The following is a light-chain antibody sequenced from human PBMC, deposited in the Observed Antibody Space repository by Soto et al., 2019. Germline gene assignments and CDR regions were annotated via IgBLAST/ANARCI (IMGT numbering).Light chain of an antibody. J-gene: IGKJ1*01. Sequence: ETVLTQSPGTLSLSPGERATLSCRASQTVRSNXLAWYRQTPGQAPRLLIYGASNRATGIADRFSGSGSGXDXXXXXXXXXXEDFALYYCXXYAGSPWTFGQGTKVEIK. CDR3: XXYAGSPWT. V-gene: IGKV3-20*01. CDR1: QTVRSNX. CDR2: GAS.